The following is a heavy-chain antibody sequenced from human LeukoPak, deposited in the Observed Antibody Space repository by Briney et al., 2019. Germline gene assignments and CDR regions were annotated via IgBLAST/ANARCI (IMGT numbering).Heavy chain of an antibody. V-gene: IGHV3-30*18. CDR2: ISYDGSNK. CDR1: GFTFSSYG. Sequence: PGGSLRLSCAASGFTFSSYGMHWVRQAPGKGLEWVAVISYDGSNKYYADSVKGRFTISRDNSKNTLYLQMNSLRAEDTAVYYCAKDSPTGSWDYWGQGTLVTVSS. J-gene: IGHJ4*02. D-gene: IGHD6-13*01. CDR3: AKDSPTGSWDY.